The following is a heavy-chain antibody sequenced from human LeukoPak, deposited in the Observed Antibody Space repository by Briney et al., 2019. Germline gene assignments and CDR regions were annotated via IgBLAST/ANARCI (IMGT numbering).Heavy chain of an antibody. D-gene: IGHD3-22*01. CDR3: AKGSHYYDSSGYYYAPAHALLDY. CDR2: IRYDGSNK. J-gene: IGHJ4*02. Sequence: PGGSLRLSCAASGFTFSSYGMHWVRQAPGKGLEWVAFIRYDGSNKYYADSVKGRFTISRDNSKNTLYLQMNSLRAEDTAVYYCAKGSHYYDSSGYYYAPAHALLDYWGQGTLVTVSS. V-gene: IGHV3-30*02. CDR1: GFTFSSYG.